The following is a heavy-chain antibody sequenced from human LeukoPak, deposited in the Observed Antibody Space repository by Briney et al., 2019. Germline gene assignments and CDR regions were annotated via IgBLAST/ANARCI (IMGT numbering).Heavy chain of an antibody. D-gene: IGHD4-23*01. CDR3: ARSPGGYGGNRNYFDY. J-gene: IGHJ4*02. V-gene: IGHV3-53*04. CDR1: GFTVSSNY. CDR2: IYSGGST. Sequence: GGSLRLSCAASGFTVSSNYMSWVRQAPGKGLEWVSVIYSGGSTYYADSVKGRFTISRHNSKNTLYLQMNSLRAEDTAVYYCARSPGGYGGNRNYFDYWGQGTLVTVSS.